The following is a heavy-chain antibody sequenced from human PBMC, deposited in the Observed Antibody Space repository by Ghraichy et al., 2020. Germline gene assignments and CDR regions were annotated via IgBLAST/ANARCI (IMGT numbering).Heavy chain of an antibody. CDR1: GFSLSTSGVG. CDR3: AHSRSLYYCSGGSCFDYTDWFDP. D-gene: IGHD2-15*01. V-gene: IGHV2-5*02. J-gene: IGHJ5*02. Sequence: SGPTLVKPTQTLTLTCTFSGFSLSTSGVGVGWIRQPPGKALEWLALIYWDDDKRYSPSLKSRLTITKDTSKNQVVLTMTNMDPVDTATYYCAHSRSLYYCSGGSCFDYTDWFDPWGQGTLVTVSS. CDR2: IYWDDDK.